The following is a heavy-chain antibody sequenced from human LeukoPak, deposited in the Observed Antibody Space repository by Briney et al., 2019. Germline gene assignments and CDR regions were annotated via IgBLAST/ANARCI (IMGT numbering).Heavy chain of an antibody. CDR2: IYYSGST. CDR1: GGSISSSSYY. J-gene: IGHJ4*02. V-gene: IGHV4-39*01. CDR3: ARRGMTTVRGGDY. Sequence: PSETLSLTCTVSGGSISSSSYYWGWIRQPPGKGLEWMGSIYYSGSTYYNPSLKSRVTISVDTSKNQFSLKLSSVTAADTAVYHCARRGMTTVRGGDYWGQGTLVTVSS. D-gene: IGHD4-17*01.